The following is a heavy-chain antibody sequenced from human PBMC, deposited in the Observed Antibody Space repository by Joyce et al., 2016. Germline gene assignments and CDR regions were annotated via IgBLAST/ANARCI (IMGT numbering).Heavy chain of an antibody. J-gene: IGHJ6*03. CDR1: GGSISNFY. CDR3: ARVKYSSSFFYYYYYMDV. V-gene: IGHV4-59*01. CDR2: IHYSGST. D-gene: IGHD6-6*01. Sequence: QVQLQESGPGLVKPSETLSLICTVSGGSISNFYWSWIRPPPGKGLEWIGYIHYSGSTNYNPPLKIRVTISVDTSKDQFSLRLSSVTAADTAVYYCARVKYSSSFFYYYYYMDVWGKGTTVTVSS.